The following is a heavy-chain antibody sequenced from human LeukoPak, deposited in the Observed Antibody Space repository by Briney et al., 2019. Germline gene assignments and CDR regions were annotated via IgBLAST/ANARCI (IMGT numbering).Heavy chain of an antibody. V-gene: IGHV3-30*02. Sequence: PGGSLRLSCAASGFTFSSYGMHWVRQAPGKGLEWVAFIRYDGGNKYYADSVKGRFTISRDNYKNTLYLQMNSLRAEDTAVYYCAKAEYYDFWSGYYNYMDVWGKGTTVTVSS. CDR3: AKAEYYDFWSGYYNYMDV. D-gene: IGHD3-3*01. CDR2: IRYDGGNK. J-gene: IGHJ6*03. CDR1: GFTFSSYG.